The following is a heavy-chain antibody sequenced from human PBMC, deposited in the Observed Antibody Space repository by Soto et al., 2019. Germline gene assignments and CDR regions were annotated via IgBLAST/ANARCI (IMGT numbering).Heavy chain of an antibody. CDR1: GYTFTFYG. D-gene: IGHD2-15*01. J-gene: IGHJ5*02. CDR2: ICAYNGNT. V-gene: IGHV1-18*01. CDR3: ARVLVTATKRPRRVDP. Sequence: QVQLVQSGAEVKKPGASVKFSCKSSGYTFTFYGISWLRQVPGQGLEWMGWICAYNGNTTYAQKFQGRGTMTTDTYTSTASLDLSGLRSDGTAVYYCARVLVTATKRPRRVDPWGQGSLVTVSS.